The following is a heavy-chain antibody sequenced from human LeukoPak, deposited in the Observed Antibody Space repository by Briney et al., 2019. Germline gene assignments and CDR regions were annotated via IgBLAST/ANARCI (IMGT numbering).Heavy chain of an antibody. CDR3: ARGGARYLDN. J-gene: IGHJ4*02. CDR1: GFSFSSYT. CDR2: MKEDGSDV. D-gene: IGHD1-14*01. Sequence: RGSLRLSCVASGFSFSSYTMSWDRQAPGKGPEWVAKMKEDGSDVYYVDSVKGRFTICRDNAKNSLCLQMSSLRVEDTAVYYCARGGARYLDNWGQGSLVTVSS. V-gene: IGHV3-7*01.